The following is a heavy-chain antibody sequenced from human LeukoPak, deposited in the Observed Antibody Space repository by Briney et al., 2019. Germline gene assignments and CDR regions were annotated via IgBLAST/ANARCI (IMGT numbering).Heavy chain of an antibody. CDR1: GFTFSIYE. CDR3: ASQGYYYGSGSYYFDY. D-gene: IGHD3-10*01. V-gene: IGHV3-48*03. J-gene: IGHJ4*02. Sequence: GGSLRLSCAASGFTFSIYEMNWVRQAPGKGLEWVSYISSSGSTIYYADSVKGRFTISRDNAKNSLYLQMNSLRAEDTAVYYCASQGYYYGSGSYYFDYWGQGTLVTVSS. CDR2: ISSSGSTI.